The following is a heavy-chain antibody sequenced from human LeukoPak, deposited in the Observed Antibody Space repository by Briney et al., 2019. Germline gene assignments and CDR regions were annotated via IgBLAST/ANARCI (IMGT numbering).Heavy chain of an antibody. CDR1: GFIFGSYW. Sequence: GGSLRLSCAASGFIFGSYWMSWVRQVPGKGLEWVANIKQDGSETYYVDSVEGRFTISRDNAKNSLFLQMNSLRADDAALYYCARGVTSAWYLRYYFEYWGQGILVTVSS. CDR3: ARGVTSAWYLRYYFEY. V-gene: IGHV3-7*03. J-gene: IGHJ4*02. D-gene: IGHD6-13*01. CDR2: IKQDGSET.